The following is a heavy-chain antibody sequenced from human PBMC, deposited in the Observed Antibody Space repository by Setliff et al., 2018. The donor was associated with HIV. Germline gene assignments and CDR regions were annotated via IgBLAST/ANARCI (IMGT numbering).Heavy chain of an antibody. CDR1: GDSISSESSF. V-gene: IGHV4-31*03. Sequence: PSETLSLTCSVSGDSISSESSFWSWVRQYPGKGLELIGYIYYNGSTYYNPSLKSRVSMSVDTSKDQVSLKLSTVTAADTAVYYCARDRAAFRLTYWGQGTLVTVSS. J-gene: IGHJ4*02. CDR2: IYYNGST. CDR3: ARDRAAFRLTY. D-gene: IGHD3-3*02.